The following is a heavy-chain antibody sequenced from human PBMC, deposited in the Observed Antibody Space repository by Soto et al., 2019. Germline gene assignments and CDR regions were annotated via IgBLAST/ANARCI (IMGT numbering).Heavy chain of an antibody. J-gene: IGHJ6*01. CDR2: IYYSGST. CDR1: GGSISSYY. CDR3: AMVRGAPYYYYGMDV. Sequence: PSETLSLTCTVSGGSISSYYWSWIRQPPGKGLEWIGYIYYSGSTNYNPSLKSRVTISVDTSKNQFSLKLSSVTAADTAVYYCAMVRGAPYYYYGMDVWGQGTTVTVAS. V-gene: IGHV4-59*12. D-gene: IGHD3-10*01.